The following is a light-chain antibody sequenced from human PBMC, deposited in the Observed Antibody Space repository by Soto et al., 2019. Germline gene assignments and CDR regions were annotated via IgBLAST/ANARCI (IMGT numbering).Light chain of an antibody. CDR2: LGS. CDR3: MQA. CDR1: QSLLHSNGYNY. J-gene: IGKJ5*01. V-gene: IGKV2-28*01. Sequence: DIVMTQSPLSLPVTPGEPASISCRSSQSLLHSNGYNYLDWYLQKPGQSPQLLIYLGSNRASGVPDRFSGSGSGTDFTLKISRVEAEDVGVYYCMQAFGQGTRLEIK.